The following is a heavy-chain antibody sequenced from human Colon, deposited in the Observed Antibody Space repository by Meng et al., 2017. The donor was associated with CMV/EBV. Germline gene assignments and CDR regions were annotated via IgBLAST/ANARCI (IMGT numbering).Heavy chain of an antibody. V-gene: IGHV3-30*18. CDR1: GFTFSSYG. J-gene: IGHJ4*02. Sequence: CAAYGFTFSSYGMHWVRQAPGKGLEWVGIISNDGSKELYADSVKGRFTISRDNSKNTLYLQMNSLNTEDTAVYYCAKGVSSMGFYIDYWGQGTLVTVSS. CDR3: AKGVSSMGFYIDY. CDR2: ISNDGSKE. D-gene: IGHD5/OR15-5a*01.